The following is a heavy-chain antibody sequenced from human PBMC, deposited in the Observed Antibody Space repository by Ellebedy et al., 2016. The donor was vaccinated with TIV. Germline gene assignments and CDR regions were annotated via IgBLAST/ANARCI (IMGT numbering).Heavy chain of an antibody. D-gene: IGHD1/OR15-1a*01. J-gene: IGHJ3*02. CDR2: IYYSGST. V-gene: IGHV4-59*08. Sequence: MPSETLSLTCTVSGGSISSYYWSWIRQLPGKGLEWIGYIYYSGSTNYNPSLKSRVTISADTSKNQFSLKLSSVTAADTAVYYCARHVPRSPTNAFDIWGQGTMVTVSS. CDR1: GGSISSYY. CDR3: ARHVPRSPTNAFDI.